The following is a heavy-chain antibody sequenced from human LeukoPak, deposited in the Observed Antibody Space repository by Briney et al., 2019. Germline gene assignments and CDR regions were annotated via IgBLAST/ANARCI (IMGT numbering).Heavy chain of an antibody. V-gene: IGHV3-7*01. CDR1: GFTLSGYW. Sequence: GGSLRLSCAASGFTLSGYWMSWVRQAPGKGLEWVANIKEDGSEKYYVDSVEGRFTFSRDNAKNSLYLHMNSLAAEDTAMYYCARDWVAGVPFDAFDIWGQGPMVSVSS. CDR2: IKEDGSEK. CDR3: ARDWVAGVPFDAFDI. D-gene: IGHD3-10*01. J-gene: IGHJ3*02.